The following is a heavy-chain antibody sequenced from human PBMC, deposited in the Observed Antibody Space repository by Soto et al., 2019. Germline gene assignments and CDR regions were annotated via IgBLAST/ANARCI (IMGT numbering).Heavy chain of an antibody. CDR1: GFTFSSYA. Sequence: DVQLLESGGHLVQPGGSLRLSCAASGFTFSSYAMSWVRQAPGKGLEWVSSVSAGGDMTYYSDSVKGRCTISRDNYNKALCLQINSVRIDDTALYYCAGGDRFCSGSQASYYYSYWNVLGQGSTVTIS. V-gene: IGHV3-23*01. CDR3: AGGDRFCSGSQASYYYSYWNV. J-gene: IGHJ6*03. D-gene: IGHD3-16*01. CDR2: VSAGGDMT.